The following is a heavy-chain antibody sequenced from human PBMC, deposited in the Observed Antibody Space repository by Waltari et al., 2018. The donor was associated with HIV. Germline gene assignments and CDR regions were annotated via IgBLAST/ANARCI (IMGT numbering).Heavy chain of an antibody. CDR2: ISNYNGNT. CDR3: AREGTFDI. V-gene: IGHV1-18*01. CDR1: GYRFTNFG. Sequence: QGHLVQSGAEMRKPGARVKVPCDASGYRFTNFGISWVRQAPGQGLEWMGRISNYNGNTNYAQKFRGRVTMTTDPSVSTAYMELRTLKSDDTATYYCAREGTFDIWGQGTMVTVSS. J-gene: IGHJ3*02.